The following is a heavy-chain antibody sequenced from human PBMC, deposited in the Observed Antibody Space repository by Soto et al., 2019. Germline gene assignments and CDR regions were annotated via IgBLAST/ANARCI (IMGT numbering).Heavy chain of an antibody. D-gene: IGHD3-10*01. CDR3: ARALRDPRSGSYYFDY. V-gene: IGHV1-2*02. CDR2: INPNSGGT. CDR1: GYTFTGYY. Sequence: GASVKVSCKASGYTFTGYYMDWVRQAPGQGLEWMGWINPNSGGTNYAQKFQGRFTISRDNSKNTLYLQMNSLRAEDTAVYYCARALRDPRSGSYYFDYWGQGTLVTVSS. J-gene: IGHJ4*02.